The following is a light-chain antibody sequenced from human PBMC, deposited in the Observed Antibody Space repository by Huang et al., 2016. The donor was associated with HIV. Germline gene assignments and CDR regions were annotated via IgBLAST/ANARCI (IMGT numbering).Light chain of an antibody. Sequence: EIVLTQSPGTLSLSPGERATLSCRASQSVSSRYLAWYQQKPGQAPRLLIYGASYRATGIPDRFSGSGSGTDFTLTISRLEPEDLAVYDCQQYGTSRIFTFGPGTRVDIK. V-gene: IGKV3-20*01. CDR2: GAS. CDR3: QQYGTSRIFT. J-gene: IGKJ3*01. CDR1: QSVSSRY.